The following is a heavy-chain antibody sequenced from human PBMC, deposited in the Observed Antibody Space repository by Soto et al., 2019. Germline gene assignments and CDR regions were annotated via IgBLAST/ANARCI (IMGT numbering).Heavy chain of an antibody. CDR2: IRQDGHEK. Sequence: PWWSLRLSCSVSGFTFTSYSMSWFRQAPGEGLEWVANIRQDGHEKYYVDSVRGRFTISRDNAQNSLYLQMDSLRAEDTAMYYCARDLPGYCSTTNCYYYFDFWGQGTLVTSPQ. D-gene: IGHD2-2*01. CDR3: ARDLPGYCSTTNCYYYFDF. CDR1: GFTFTSYS. V-gene: IGHV3-7*03. J-gene: IGHJ4*02.